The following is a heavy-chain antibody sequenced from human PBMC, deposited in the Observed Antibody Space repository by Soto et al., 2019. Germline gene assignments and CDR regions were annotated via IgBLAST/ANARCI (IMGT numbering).Heavy chain of an antibody. D-gene: IGHD3-3*01. V-gene: IGHV1-46*03. CDR1: GDTFSRHY. CDR2: VDPVNGDT. Sequence: QVQLMQPGAEVMKPGASMTFSCKASGDTFSRHYVHWVRQAPGQGLEWMGRVDPVNGDTTYSQEFQGGVTMTSDTSTNTVYMVLSSLKSDDTAVYYCSTRVKGDFDVWGQGTTVVVS. CDR3: STRVKGDFDV. J-gene: IGHJ6*01.